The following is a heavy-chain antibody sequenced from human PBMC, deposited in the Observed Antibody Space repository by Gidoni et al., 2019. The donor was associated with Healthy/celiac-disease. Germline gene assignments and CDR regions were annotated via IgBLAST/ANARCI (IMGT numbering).Heavy chain of an antibody. D-gene: IGHD5-18*01. V-gene: IGHV4-34*01. CDR3: ARTGFTAMVNAFDI. Sequence: QVQLQQWGAGLLKPSETLSLTCAVYGGSFSGYYWSWIRQPPGKGLEWIGEINHSGSTNYNPSLKSRVTISVDTSKNQFSLKLSSVTAADTAVYYCARTGFTAMVNAFDIWGQGTMVTVSS. J-gene: IGHJ3*02. CDR1: GGSFSGYY. CDR2: INHSGST.